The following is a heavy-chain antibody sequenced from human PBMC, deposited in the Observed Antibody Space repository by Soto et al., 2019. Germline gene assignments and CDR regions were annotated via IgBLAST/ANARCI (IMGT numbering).Heavy chain of an antibody. CDR1: GYTFTSYG. Sequence: QVQLVQSGAEVKKPGASVKVSCKASGYTFTSYGFSWVRQAPGQGLEWMGSISAYNGNTKYAQKLQGRVTMTTDTSTRTAYMELRGLRSDDTAVFYCARAGYYGSGSYYNADSWGQGTLVTVSS. CDR2: ISAYNGNT. J-gene: IGHJ5*01. V-gene: IGHV1-18*01. D-gene: IGHD3-10*01. CDR3: ARAGYYGSGSYYNADS.